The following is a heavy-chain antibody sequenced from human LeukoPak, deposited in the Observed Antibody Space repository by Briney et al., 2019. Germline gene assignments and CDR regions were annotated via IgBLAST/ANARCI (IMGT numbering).Heavy chain of an antibody. CDR2: INPNSGGT. J-gene: IGHJ4*02. CDR1: GYTFTGYY. D-gene: IGHD4-23*01. Sequence: ASVKVSCKASGYTFTGYYMHWVRQAPGQGLEWMGWINPNSGGTNYAQKFQGRVTMTRDTSISTAYMELSRLRSDDTAVYYCAVTTHYGGNLGYYFDYWGQGTLVTVSS. V-gene: IGHV1-2*02. CDR3: AVTTHYGGNLGYYFDY.